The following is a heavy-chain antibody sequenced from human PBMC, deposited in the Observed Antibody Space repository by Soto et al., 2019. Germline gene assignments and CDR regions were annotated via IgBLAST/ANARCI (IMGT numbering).Heavy chain of an antibody. CDR2: IYYSGST. D-gene: IGHD3-16*01. CDR3: ARHIRNYDYIWGALGAFDI. J-gene: IGHJ3*02. V-gene: IGHV4-39*01. Sequence: QLQLQESGPGLVKPSETLSLTCTVSGGSISSSSYYWGWIRQPPGKGLEWIGSIYYSGSTYYNPSLKSRVTISVDTSKNQFSLKLSSVTAADTAVYYCARHIRNYDYIWGALGAFDIWGQGTMVTVSS. CDR1: GGSISSSSYY.